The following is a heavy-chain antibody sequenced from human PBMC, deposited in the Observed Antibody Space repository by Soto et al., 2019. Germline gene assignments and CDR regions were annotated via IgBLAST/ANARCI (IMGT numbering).Heavy chain of an antibody. D-gene: IGHD2-21*02. Sequence: QVQLQESGPGLVKPSQTLSLTCTVSGGSISSGDYYWSWIRQPPGKGLEWLGYIYYSGSTYYNPSLKSRVTISVYTSKNRFSLMLSSVTAVDTAVYYCASLVVTAHNWFDPWGQGTLVTVSS. CDR1: GGSISSGDYY. J-gene: IGHJ5*02. CDR2: IYYSGST. V-gene: IGHV4-30-4*01. CDR3: ASLVVTAHNWFDP.